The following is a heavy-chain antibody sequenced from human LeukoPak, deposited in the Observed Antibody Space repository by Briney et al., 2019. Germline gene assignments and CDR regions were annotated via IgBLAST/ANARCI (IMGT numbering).Heavy chain of an antibody. J-gene: IGHJ4*02. CDR1: GFTFSSYW. CDR2: INSDGSST. D-gene: IGHD1-1*01. CDR3: ATDDATTGTKTALGY. Sequence: PGGSLRLSCVASGFTFSSYWMHWVRQAPGKGLVWVSRINSDGSSTTYADSVKGRFTISRDNAENTLYLQMNSLRSEDTAVYYCATDDATTGTKTALGYWGQGTLVTVSS. V-gene: IGHV3-74*01.